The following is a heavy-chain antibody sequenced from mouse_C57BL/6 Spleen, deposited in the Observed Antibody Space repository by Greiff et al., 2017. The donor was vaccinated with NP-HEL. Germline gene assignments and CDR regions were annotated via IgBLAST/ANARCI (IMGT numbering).Heavy chain of an antibody. CDR1: GYAFSSSW. V-gene: IGHV1-82*01. J-gene: IGHJ4*01. D-gene: IGHD3-3*01. CDR3: ARGGLGSYYYAMDY. CDR2: IYPGDGDT. Sequence: QVQLQQSGPELVKPGASVKISCKASGYAFSSSWLNWVKQRPGKGLEWIGRIYPGDGDTNYNGKFKGKATLTADKSSSTAYMQLSSLTSEDSAVYFCARGGLGSYYYAMDYWGQGTSVTVSS.